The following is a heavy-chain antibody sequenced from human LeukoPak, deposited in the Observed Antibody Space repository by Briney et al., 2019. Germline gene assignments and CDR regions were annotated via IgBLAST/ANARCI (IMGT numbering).Heavy chain of an antibody. J-gene: IGHJ4*02. D-gene: IGHD3-22*01. V-gene: IGHV3-48*02. CDR3: ARDKGDYHTSGSLFVF. CDR1: GFIFSDYN. Sequence: SGGSLRLSCAGSGFIFSDYNMNWVRQAPGKGLEWVSYISSGSSTIYYADSVKGRFTISRDNAKNSLYLQMNSLTDEDTAVYYCARDKGDYHTSGSLFVFGGQGALVTVSS. CDR2: ISSGSSTI.